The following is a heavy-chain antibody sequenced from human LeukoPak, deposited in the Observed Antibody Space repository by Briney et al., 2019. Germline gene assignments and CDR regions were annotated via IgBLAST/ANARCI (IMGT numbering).Heavy chain of an antibody. CDR2: TNSGGTST. D-gene: IGHD2-8*01. CDR1: GFPFSDFS. J-gene: IGHJ4*02. Sequence: GGSLRLSCATSGFPFSDFSMSWVRQAPGKGLEWISTTNSGGTSTYYADSVKGRFTISRDNSKNTLYLQMSSLRVEDTAVYHCAKQSYARSLGEGGPGTLVSVSS. CDR3: AKQSYARSLGE. V-gene: IGHV3-23*01.